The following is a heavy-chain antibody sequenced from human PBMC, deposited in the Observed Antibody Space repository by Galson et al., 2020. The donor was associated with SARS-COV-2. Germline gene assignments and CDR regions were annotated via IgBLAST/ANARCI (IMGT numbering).Heavy chain of an antibody. CDR1: GFTFSSYA. CDR2: ISYDGSNK. D-gene: IGHD3-16*02. J-gene: IGHJ4*02. Sequence: GGSLRLSCAASGFTFSSYAMHWVRQAPGKGLEWVAVISYDGSNKYYADSVKGRFTISRDNSKNTLYLQMNSLRAEDTAVYYCTTIYDYIWGSYRYAGGSDYWGQGTLVTVAS. V-gene: IGHV3-30-3*01. CDR3: TTIYDYIWGSYRYAGGSDY.